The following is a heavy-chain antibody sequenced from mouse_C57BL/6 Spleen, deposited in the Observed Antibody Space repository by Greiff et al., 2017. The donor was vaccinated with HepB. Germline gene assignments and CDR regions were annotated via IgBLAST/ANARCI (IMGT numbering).Heavy chain of an antibody. V-gene: IGHV1-82*01. Sequence: VQLQQSGPELVKPGASVKISCKASGYAFSSSWMNWVKQRPGKGLEWIGRIYPGDGDTNYNGKFKGKATLTADKSSSTAYMQLSSLTSEDSAVYFCARDYGISYYFDYWGQGTTLTVSS. D-gene: IGHD1-1*01. J-gene: IGHJ2*01. CDR2: IYPGDGDT. CDR1: GYAFSSSW. CDR3: ARDYGISYYFDY.